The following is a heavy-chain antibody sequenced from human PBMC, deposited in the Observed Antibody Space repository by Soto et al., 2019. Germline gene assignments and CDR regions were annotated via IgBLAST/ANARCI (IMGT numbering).Heavy chain of an antibody. Sequence: QVQLVQSGAEVQKPGSSVKVSCKASGGTFSSYAISWVRQAPGQGLEWMGGIIPIFGTANYAQKFQGRVRMSADESTSTAYMGLSSLRSEDTAVYYCAREGEHEAFDIWGQGTMVTVSS. CDR2: IIPIFGTA. D-gene: IGHD3-16*01. J-gene: IGHJ3*02. CDR1: GGTFSSYA. CDR3: AREGEHEAFDI. V-gene: IGHV1-69*12.